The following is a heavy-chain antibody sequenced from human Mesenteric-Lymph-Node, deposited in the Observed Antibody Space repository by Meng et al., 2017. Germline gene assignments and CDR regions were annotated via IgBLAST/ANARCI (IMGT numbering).Heavy chain of an antibody. CDR3: ARVLSRRDGYNLFDY. D-gene: IGHD5-24*01. J-gene: IGHJ4*02. CDR2: MNPNSGNT. V-gene: IGHV1-8*02. Sequence: ASVKVSCKASGGTFSSYAISWVRQATGQGLEWMGWMNPNSGNTGYAQKFQGRVTMTRNTSISTAYMELSSLRSEDTAVYYCARVLSRRDGYNLFDYWGQGTLVTVSS. CDR1: GGTFSSYA.